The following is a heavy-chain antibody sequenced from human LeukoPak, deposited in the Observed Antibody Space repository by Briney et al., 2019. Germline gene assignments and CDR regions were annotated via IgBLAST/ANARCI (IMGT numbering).Heavy chain of an antibody. D-gene: IGHD1-26*01. V-gene: IGHV1-69*04. Sequence: GASVKVSCKASGGTFSSYAISWVRQAPGQGLEWMGRIIPILGIANYAQKFQGRVTITADKSTSTAYMELSSLRSEDTAVYYCASVPRRELLYYFDYWGQGTLVTVSS. CDR3: ASVPRRELLYYFDY. CDR1: GGTFSSYA. J-gene: IGHJ4*02. CDR2: IIPILGIA.